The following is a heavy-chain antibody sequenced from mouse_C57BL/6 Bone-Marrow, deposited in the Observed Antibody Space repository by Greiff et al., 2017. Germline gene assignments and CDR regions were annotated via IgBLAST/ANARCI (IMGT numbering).Heavy chain of an antibody. V-gene: IGHV14-4*01. CDR1: GFNIKDDY. D-gene: IGHD2-4*01. CDR3: TTSYDYGDY. Sequence: EVQLQQSGAELVRPGASVKLSCTASGFNIKDDYMHWVKQRPEQGLEWIGWIDPENGDTEYASKFQGKATITADTSSNTAYLQLSSLTSEDTAVYYCTTSYDYGDYWGQGTTLTVSS. J-gene: IGHJ2*01. CDR2: IDPENGDT.